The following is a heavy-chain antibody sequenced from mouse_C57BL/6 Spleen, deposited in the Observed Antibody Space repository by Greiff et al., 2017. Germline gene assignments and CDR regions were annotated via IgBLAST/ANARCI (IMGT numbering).Heavy chain of an antibody. Sequence: QVHVKQPGAELVKPGASVKLSCKASGYTFTSYWMHWVKQRPGQGLEWIGMIHPNSGSTNYNEKFKSKATLTVDKSSSTAYMQLSSLTSEDSAVYYCARGDYGSSYRAWFAYWGQGTLVTVSA. CDR1: GYTFTSYW. CDR3: ARGDYGSSYRAWFAY. CDR2: IHPNSGST. V-gene: IGHV1-64*01. J-gene: IGHJ3*01. D-gene: IGHD1-1*01.